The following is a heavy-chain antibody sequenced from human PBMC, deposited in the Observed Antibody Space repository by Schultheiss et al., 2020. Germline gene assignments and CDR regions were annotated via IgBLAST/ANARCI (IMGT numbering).Heavy chain of an antibody. CDR3: AKGVIKDDILTGYYTAGY. J-gene: IGHJ4*02. CDR1: GFTFSSYG. Sequence: GGSLRLSCAASGFTFSSYGMHWVRQAPGKGLEWVAVISYDGSNKYYADSVKGRFTISRDNSKNTLYLQMNSLRAEDTAVYYCAKGVIKDDILTGYYTAGYWGQGTLVTVSS. D-gene: IGHD3-9*01. V-gene: IGHV3-30*18. CDR2: ISYDGSNK.